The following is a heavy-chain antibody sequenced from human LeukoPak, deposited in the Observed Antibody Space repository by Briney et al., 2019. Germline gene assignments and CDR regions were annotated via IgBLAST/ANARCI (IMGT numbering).Heavy chain of an antibody. V-gene: IGHV4-31*03. D-gene: IGHD4-17*01. J-gene: IGHJ6*02. CDR1: GGSISSGGYY. CDR2: IYYSGST. Sequence: SETLSLTCTVSGGSISSGGYYWSWIRQHPGKGLEWIGYIYYSGSTYYNPSLKRRVTISVDTSKNQFSLKLSSVTAADTAVYYCASHYGINHYYGMDVWGQGTTVTVSS. CDR3: ASHYGINHYYGMDV.